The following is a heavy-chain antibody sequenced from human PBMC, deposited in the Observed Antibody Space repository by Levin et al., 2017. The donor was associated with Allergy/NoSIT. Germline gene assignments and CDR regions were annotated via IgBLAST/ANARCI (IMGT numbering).Heavy chain of an antibody. D-gene: IGHD2/OR15-2a*01. V-gene: IGHV4-59*01. Sequence: SCTVSGGSISGYYWSRIRQAPGKGLEWIGYIHYSGRTHSNPSLMSRVTISVDTSKNQFSLDLTSVTAADTAVYYCARYYCARDLGQYFDRWGRGTLVAVSS. CDR2: IHYSGRT. CDR1: GGSISGYY. CDR3: ARYYCARDLGQYFDR. J-gene: IGHJ2*01.